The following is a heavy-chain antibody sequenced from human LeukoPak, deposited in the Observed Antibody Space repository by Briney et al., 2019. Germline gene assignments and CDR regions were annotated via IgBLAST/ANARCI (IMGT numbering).Heavy chain of an antibody. CDR3: ARGPAFVAGKLSDAFDI. CDR1: GFTFSDYY. CDR2: ISSSGSTI. V-gene: IGHV3-11*04. Sequence: GGSLRLSCAASGFTFSDYYMSWIRQAPGKGLEWVSYISSSGSTIYYADSVKGRFTISGDNSKNTLYLQMNSLRAEDTAVYYCARGPAFVAGKLSDAFDIWGQGTMVTVSS. D-gene: IGHD6-19*01. J-gene: IGHJ3*02.